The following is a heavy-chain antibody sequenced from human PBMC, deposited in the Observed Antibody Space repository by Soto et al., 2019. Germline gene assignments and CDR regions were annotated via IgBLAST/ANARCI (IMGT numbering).Heavy chain of an antibody. CDR1: GYTFTSYA. D-gene: IGHD3-10*01. J-gene: IGHJ4*02. CDR3: ARAPRGNYGYPSYFDY. CDR2: INAGNGNT. Sequence: ASVKVCCTDSGYTFTSYAMHWVRQAPGQRLEWMGWINAGNGNTKYSQKFQGRVTITRDTSASTAYMELSSLRSEDTAVYYCARAPRGNYGYPSYFDYWGQGTLVTVSS. V-gene: IGHV1-3*01.